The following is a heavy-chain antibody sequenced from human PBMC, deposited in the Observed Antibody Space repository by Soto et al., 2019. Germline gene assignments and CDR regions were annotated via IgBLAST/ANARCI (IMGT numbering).Heavy chain of an antibody. CDR3: AKSGEQHRGDVFDI. CDR2: ISGSGAST. Sequence: GGSLRLSCAASGFTFSSYVMTWVRQAPGGGLEWVSAISGSGASTYYADSVKGRFTISRDNSKNTVYLQMTRLRAEDTALYSCAKSGEQHRGDVFDIWGQGTMVTVSS. D-gene: IGHD3-10*01. V-gene: IGHV3-23*01. J-gene: IGHJ3*02. CDR1: GFTFSSYV.